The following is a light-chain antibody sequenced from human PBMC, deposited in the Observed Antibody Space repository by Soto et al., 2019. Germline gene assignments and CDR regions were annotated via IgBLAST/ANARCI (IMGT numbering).Light chain of an antibody. V-gene: IGKV3-11*01. Sequence: DIVLTQSPATLSLSPGERATLSCRASQSVGTFLAWYQQKAGQAPRLLLYAASNRAGGIPARFSGSGSGTDFTLTISSLEPEDFAVYYCQQCSNNWLSFGGGTKVEMK. J-gene: IGKJ4*01. CDR3: QQCSNNWLS. CDR1: QSVGTF. CDR2: AAS.